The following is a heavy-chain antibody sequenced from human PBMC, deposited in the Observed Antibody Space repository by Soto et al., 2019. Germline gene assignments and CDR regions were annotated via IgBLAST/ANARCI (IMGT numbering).Heavy chain of an antibody. J-gene: IGHJ4*02. D-gene: IGHD3-22*01. CDR1: GGSISSSSYY. V-gene: IGHV4-39*07. CDR3: ARDLGYYYDSSGYLDY. Sequence: PSETLSLTCTVSGGSISSSSYYWGWIRQPPGKGLEWIGSIYYSGSTYYNPSLKSRVTISVDTSKNQFSLKLSSVTAADTAVYYCARDLGYYYDSSGYLDYWGQGTLVTVSS. CDR2: IYYSGST.